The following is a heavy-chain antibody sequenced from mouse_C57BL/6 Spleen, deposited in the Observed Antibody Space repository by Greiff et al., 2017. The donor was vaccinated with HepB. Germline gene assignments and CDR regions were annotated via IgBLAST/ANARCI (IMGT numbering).Heavy chain of an antibody. D-gene: IGHD1-1*01. J-gene: IGHJ4*01. V-gene: IGHV1-80*01. CDR2: IYPGDGDT. CDR3: AREITRYAMDY. Sequence: QVQLQQSGAELVKPGASVKISCKASGYAFSSYWMNWVKQRPGKGLEWIGQIYPGDGDTNYNGKFKGKATLTADKSSSTAYMQLSSLTSEDSAVYFCAREITRYAMDYWGQGTSVTVSS. CDR1: GYAFSSYW.